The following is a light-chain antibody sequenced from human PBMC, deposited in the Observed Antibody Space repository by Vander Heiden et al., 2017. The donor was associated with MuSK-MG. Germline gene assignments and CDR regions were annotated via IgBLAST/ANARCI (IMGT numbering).Light chain of an antibody. V-gene: IGKV1-39*01. CDR1: QTISNY. CDR3: QQSYSNPLT. CDR2: AAS. J-gene: IGKJ4*01. Sequence: DIQMTKSPSSLSASVGDRVTITCRASQTISNYLNWYQQKAGKAPAVLIHAASTLRRGVPSRFSGSRSGTDFILTISTLQPEDFATYYCQQSYSNPLTFGGGTKVEIK.